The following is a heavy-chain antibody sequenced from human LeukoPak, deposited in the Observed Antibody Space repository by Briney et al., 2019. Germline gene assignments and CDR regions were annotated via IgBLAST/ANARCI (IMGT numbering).Heavy chain of an antibody. D-gene: IGHD2-21*02. CDR1: GFTLTNHG. J-gene: IGHJ4*02. CDR2: ITGTGGK. CDR3: ARDATRGGDNDY. Sequence: GGSLRLSCAVSGFTLTNHGVSWVRQAPGKGLEWVSIITGTGGKYYGDSVKGRFVLSRDNFKNTVYMQMSSLRAEDTAVYYCARDATRGGDNDYWGQGTRVIVSS. V-gene: IGHV3-23*01.